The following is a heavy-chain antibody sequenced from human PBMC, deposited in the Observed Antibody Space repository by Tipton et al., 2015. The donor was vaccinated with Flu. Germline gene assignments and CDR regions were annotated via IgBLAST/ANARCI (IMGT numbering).Heavy chain of an antibody. Sequence: TLSLTCTVSGDSISSYYWSWIRQPPGKGLEWIGYIFSSAITNYSPSLRSRVTISVDRSENQLSLTLKSVTAADTAMYYCARRVAGNGGSYLDLWGRGTLVTVSS. CDR1: GDSISSYY. D-gene: IGHD6-19*01. CDR2: IFSSAIT. J-gene: IGHJ2*01. CDR3: ARRVAGNGGSYLDL. V-gene: IGHV4-4*09.